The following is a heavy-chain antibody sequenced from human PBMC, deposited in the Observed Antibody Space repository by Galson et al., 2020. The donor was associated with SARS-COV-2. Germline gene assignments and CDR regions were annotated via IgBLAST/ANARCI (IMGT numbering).Heavy chain of an antibody. J-gene: IGHJ4*02. CDR2: IKSDGSGT. V-gene: IGHV3-74*01. CDR3: HCYDSSGYPDY. CDR1: EFTFSSYW. Sequence: GESLKISCAASEFTFSSYWMHWVRQAPGKGLVWVSRIKSDGSGTTYADSVKGRFTISRDNAKNTLYLQMNSLRAEDTAVYYCHCYDSSGYPDYWGQGTLVTVSS. D-gene: IGHD3-22*01.